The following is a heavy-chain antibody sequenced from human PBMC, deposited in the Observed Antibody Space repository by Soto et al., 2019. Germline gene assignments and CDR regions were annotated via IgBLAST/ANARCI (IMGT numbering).Heavy chain of an antibody. V-gene: IGHV3-30-3*01. D-gene: IGHD6-19*01. CDR1: GFTFSSYA. Sequence: GGSLRLSCAASGFTFSSYAMHWVRQAPGKGLEWVAVISYDGSNKYYADSVKGRFTIPRDNSKNTLYLQMNSLRAEDTAVYYCARSGSDSGANFDYWGQGTLVTVSS. J-gene: IGHJ4*02. CDR2: ISYDGSNK. CDR3: ARSGSDSGANFDY.